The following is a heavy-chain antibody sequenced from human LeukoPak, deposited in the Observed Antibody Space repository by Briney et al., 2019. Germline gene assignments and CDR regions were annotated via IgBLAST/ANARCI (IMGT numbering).Heavy chain of an antibody. CDR1: GFTFSSYG. D-gene: IGHD2-15*01. CDR3: ARDFFPVVDSPWYEIGY. CDR2: IWYDGSNK. J-gene: IGHJ4*02. V-gene: IGHV3-33*01. Sequence: PGGSLRLSCAASGFTFSSYGMHWVRQAPGKGLEWVAVIWYDGSNKYYADSVKGRFTISRDNSKNTLYLQMNSLRAEDTAVYYCARDFFPVVDSPWYEIGYWGQGTLVTVSS.